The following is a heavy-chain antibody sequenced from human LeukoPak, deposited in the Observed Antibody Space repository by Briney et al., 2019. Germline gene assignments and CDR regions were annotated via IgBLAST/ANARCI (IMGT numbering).Heavy chain of an antibody. V-gene: IGHV3-30*02. CDR2: IRYDGTNK. CDR1: GFTFSSHG. CDR3: AKDSAKPLTGYYPDFFDY. Sequence: PGGSLRLSCAASGFTFSSHGMHWVRQAPGKGLEWVAFIRYDGTNKYYADSVNDRFTISRDNSKNTLYLQMNSLRTEDTAVYYCAKDSAKPLTGYYPDFFDYWGQGTLVTVSS. D-gene: IGHD3-9*01. J-gene: IGHJ4*02.